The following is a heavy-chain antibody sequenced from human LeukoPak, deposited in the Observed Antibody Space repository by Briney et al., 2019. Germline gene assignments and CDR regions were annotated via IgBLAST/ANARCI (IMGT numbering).Heavy chain of an antibody. CDR3: VRWDHSNNWHYEY. J-gene: IGHJ4*02. CDR1: GGSISSYY. CDR2: INQDGSGV. Sequence: ETLSLTCTVSGGSISSYYWSWIRQPPGKGLEWMANINQDGSGVYFVDSVKGRFTISRDDAKNALYLEMTSLRADDTGVYYCVRWDHSNNWHYEYWGQGTLVTVSS. V-gene: IGHV3-7*01. D-gene: IGHD6-13*01.